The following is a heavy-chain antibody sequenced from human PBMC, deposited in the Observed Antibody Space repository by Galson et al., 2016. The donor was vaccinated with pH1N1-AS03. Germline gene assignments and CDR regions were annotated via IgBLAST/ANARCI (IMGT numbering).Heavy chain of an antibody. D-gene: IGHD6-25*01. Sequence: ETLSLTCSVSGDSIGTYYWTWIRQPPGKGLDWIGYISNRGSTNYNPSLKSRVTISVATSKNHLSLKLTSVTAADTAVYYCARGAAGPLDPWGQGTLVTVSS. V-gene: IGHV4-59*01. CDR2: ISNRGST. J-gene: IGHJ5*02. CDR1: GDSIGTYY. CDR3: ARGAAGPLDP.